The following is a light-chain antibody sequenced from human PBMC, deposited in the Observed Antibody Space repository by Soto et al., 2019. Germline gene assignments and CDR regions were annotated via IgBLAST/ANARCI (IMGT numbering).Light chain of an antibody. CDR2: GAS. Sequence: EILLTQSPGTLSLSPGDIATLSSRASEIFDSADLGWYQHKPGQAPRLLIYGASNRATGIPDRFTGSGSGTDFTLTITRVESEYFAVYYCQQYGRSPPYTFGRGTNLEIK. CDR3: QQYGRSPPYT. CDR1: EIFDSAD. J-gene: IGKJ2*01. V-gene: IGKV3-20*01.